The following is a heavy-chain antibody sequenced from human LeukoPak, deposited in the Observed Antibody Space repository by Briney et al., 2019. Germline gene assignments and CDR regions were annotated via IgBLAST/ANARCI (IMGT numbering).Heavy chain of an antibody. Sequence: GGSLRLSCAASGFTFSRYEMNWVRQAPGKGLEWVSYISTSSSTIYFADSVKGRFTISRDSAKNALYPQMNSLRAEDTTVYYCAREWGGELSLRGAFDIWRQGTMVTVSP. V-gene: IGHV3-48*03. CDR2: ISTSSSTI. CDR3: AREWGGELSLRGAFDI. D-gene: IGHD3-16*02. CDR1: GFTFSRYE. J-gene: IGHJ3*02.